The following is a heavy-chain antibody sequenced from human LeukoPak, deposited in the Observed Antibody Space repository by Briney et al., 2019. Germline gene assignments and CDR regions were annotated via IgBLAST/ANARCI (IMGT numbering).Heavy chain of an antibody. CDR3: APWGAYCGGDCYPSNYYGMDV. CDR1: GFTFSRFS. V-gene: IGHV3-48*02. J-gene: IGHJ6*02. D-gene: IGHD2-21*02. Sequence: PGGSLRLSCGASGFTFSRFSMNWVRQAPGKGLEWVSYISSSSRTIYYADSVKGRFTISRDNAKNSLYLQMNSLRDEDTAVYYCAPWGAYCGGDCYPSNYYGMDVWSQGTTVTVSS. CDR2: ISSSSRTI.